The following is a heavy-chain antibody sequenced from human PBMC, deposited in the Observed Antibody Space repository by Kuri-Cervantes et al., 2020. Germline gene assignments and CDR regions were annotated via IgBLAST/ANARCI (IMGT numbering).Heavy chain of an antibody. CDR1: GGTFSSYA. CDR2: IIPIFGTA. V-gene: IGHV1-69*13. J-gene: IGHJ4*02. CDR3: AREIHGSGWPWTIDS. D-gene: IGHD6-19*01. Sequence: SVKVSCKASGGTFSSYAISWVRQAPGQGLEWMGGIIPIFGTANYAQKFQGRVTITADESTSTAYMELSSLRSEDTAVYYCAREIHGSGWPWTIDSWGQGTLVTVSS.